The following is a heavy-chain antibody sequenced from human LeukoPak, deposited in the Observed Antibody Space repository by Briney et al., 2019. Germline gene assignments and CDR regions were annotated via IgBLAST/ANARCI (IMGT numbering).Heavy chain of an antibody. J-gene: IGHJ5*02. D-gene: IGHD2-2*01. Sequence: SQTLSLTCAIYGDSVSSNSVTWNWIRQSPSRGLEWLGRTYYRSTWYNDYAVSVRGRITVNPDTSKNQFSLHLNSVTPEDTAVYYCARRLTQYDCFDPWGQGILVTVSS. CDR2: TYYRSTWYN. CDR3: ARRLTQYDCFDP. V-gene: IGHV6-1*01. CDR1: GDSVSSNSVT.